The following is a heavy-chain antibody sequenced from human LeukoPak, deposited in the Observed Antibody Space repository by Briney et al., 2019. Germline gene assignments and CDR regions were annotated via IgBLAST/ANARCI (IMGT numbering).Heavy chain of an antibody. CDR2: IYYSGST. J-gene: IGHJ3*02. CDR3: AGEGAGIVVVPAAHTAFDI. V-gene: IGHV4-39*07. Sequence: SETLSLTCTVSGGSISSSSYYWGWVRQPPGKGLEWIGSIYYSGSTYYNPSFKSRVTISVDTSKNQFSLKLSSVTAADTAVYYCAGEGAGIVVVPAAHTAFDIWGQGTMVTVSS. D-gene: IGHD2-2*01. CDR1: GGSISSSSYY.